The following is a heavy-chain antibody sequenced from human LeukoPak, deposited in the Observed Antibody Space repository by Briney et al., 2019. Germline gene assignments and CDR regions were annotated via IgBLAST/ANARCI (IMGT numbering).Heavy chain of an antibody. J-gene: IGHJ4*02. Sequence: PGGSLRLSCAASGFTFDHYGMSWVRQAPGKGLEWVSGINWNGDSTGYADSVKGRFTISRDNAKNSLYLQMNSLRAEDTAVYYCAKVGVLMVYANIFFDYWGQGTLVTVSS. CDR3: AKVGVLMVYANIFFDY. CDR2: INWNGDST. CDR1: GFTFDHYG. D-gene: IGHD2-8*01. V-gene: IGHV3-20*04.